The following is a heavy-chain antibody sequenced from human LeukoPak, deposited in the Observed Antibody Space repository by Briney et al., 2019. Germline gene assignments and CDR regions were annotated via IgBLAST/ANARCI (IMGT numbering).Heavy chain of an antibody. V-gene: IGHV4-30-2*01. CDR3: ARADEWYSSSRSGFPFDY. CDR2: ICHSGST. D-gene: IGHD6-13*01. Sequence: PSQTLSLTCTVSGGSISSGGYYWSWIRQPPGKGLEWIGYICHSGSTYYNPSLKSRVTISVDRSKNQFSLKLSSVTAADTAVYYCARADEWYSSSRSGFPFDYWGQGTLVTVSS. J-gene: IGHJ4*02. CDR1: GGSISSGGYY.